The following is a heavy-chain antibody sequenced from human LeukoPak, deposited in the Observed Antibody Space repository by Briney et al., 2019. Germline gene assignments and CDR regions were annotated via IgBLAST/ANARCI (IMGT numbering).Heavy chain of an antibody. V-gene: IGHV4-39*07. CDR2: IYYSGST. CDR1: GGSISSSNYY. D-gene: IGHD3-3*01. J-gene: IGHJ4*02. Sequence: SETLSLTCTVSGGSISSSNYYWGWIRQPPGKGLEWIGNIYYSGSTYYNPSLKSRVTISVDTSKIQFSLNLSSVTAADTAVYYCAREVYDFWSGYSQPFDYWGQGTLVTVSS. CDR3: AREVYDFWSGYSQPFDY.